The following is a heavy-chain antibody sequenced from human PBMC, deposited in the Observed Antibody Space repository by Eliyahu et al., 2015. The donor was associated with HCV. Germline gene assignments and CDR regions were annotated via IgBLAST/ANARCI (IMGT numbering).Heavy chain of an antibody. CDR2: IKSKSDGGTI. CDR3: TTVGGYYYDGSEYYYLDY. V-gene: IGHV3-15*01. Sequence: EVQLVESGGGLVKPGGSXRLSCVAXGFXFXNAWMXWXRQAPGKGLEWVGRIKSKSDGGTIDYAAPVKGRFIISRDDSESTFHLQMSSLQTEDTAIYYCTTVGGYYYDGSEYYYLDYWGQGALVAVSS. CDR1: GFXFXNAW. D-gene: IGHD3-22*01. J-gene: IGHJ4*02.